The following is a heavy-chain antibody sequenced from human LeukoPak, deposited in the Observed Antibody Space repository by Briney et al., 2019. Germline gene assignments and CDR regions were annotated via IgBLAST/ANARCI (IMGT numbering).Heavy chain of an antibody. J-gene: IGHJ3*02. CDR2: INTNTGNP. Sequence: ASVKVSCKASGYTFTGYYMHWVRQAPGQGLEWMGWINTNTGNPTYAQGFTGRFVFSLDTSVSTAYLQISSLKAEDTAVYYCARLGKWELVNDAFDIWGQGTMVTVSS. CDR1: GYTFTGYY. D-gene: IGHD1-26*01. CDR3: ARLGKWELVNDAFDI. V-gene: IGHV7-4-1*02.